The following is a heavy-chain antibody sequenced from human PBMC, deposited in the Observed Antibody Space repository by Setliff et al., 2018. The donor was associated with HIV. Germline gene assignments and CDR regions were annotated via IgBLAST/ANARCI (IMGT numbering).Heavy chain of an antibody. CDR3: ARVHDGTTTGAFDI. D-gene: IGHD3-22*01. CDR2: INPSGGGT. CDR1: GYTFTAYY. Sequence: ASVKVSCKASGYTFTAYYMHWVRQAPGQGLEWMGIINPSGGGTNFAQKFQGRVTMTRDTSTSTVYMELNSLRSEDTAVHYCARVHDGTTTGAFDIWGQGTLVTVSS. V-gene: IGHV1-46*01. J-gene: IGHJ3*02.